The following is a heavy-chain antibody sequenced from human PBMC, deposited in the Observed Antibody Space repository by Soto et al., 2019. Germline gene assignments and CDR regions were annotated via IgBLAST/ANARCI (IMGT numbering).Heavy chain of an antibody. J-gene: IGHJ4*02. V-gene: IGHV4-59*01. CDR3: ASLYGHFDY. Sequence: SETLSLTCTVSGGSISSYYWSWIRQPPGKGLEWIGYIYYSGSTNYNPSLKSRVTISVDTSKNQFSLKLSSVTAADTAVYYCASLYGHFDYCGQGTLVTVSS. D-gene: IGHD3-10*01. CDR2: IYYSGST. CDR1: GGSISSYY.